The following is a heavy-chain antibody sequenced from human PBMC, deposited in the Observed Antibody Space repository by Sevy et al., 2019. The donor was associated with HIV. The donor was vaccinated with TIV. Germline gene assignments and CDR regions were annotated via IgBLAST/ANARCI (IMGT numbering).Heavy chain of an antibody. CDR3: AREGSSYDTYYNPDGMDL. V-gene: IGHV3-7*01. D-gene: IGHD3-10*01. J-gene: IGHJ6*02. CDR2: INQAGSEK. CDR1: GFTFNSYW. Sequence: GGSLRLSCSTSGFTFNSYWLTWVRQAPGKGLEWVANINQAGSEKNYVDSVKGRFTISRDNAQKSVFLQMRALRAADTGVYYCAREGSSYDTYYNPDGMDLWGQGTTVTVSS.